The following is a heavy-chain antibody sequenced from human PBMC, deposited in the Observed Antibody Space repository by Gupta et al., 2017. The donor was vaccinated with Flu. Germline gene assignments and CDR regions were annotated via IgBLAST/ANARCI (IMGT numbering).Heavy chain of an antibody. V-gene: IGHV3-48*03. CDR1: GFTFSDYE. CDR2: IRGSGKTI. CDR3: VRGFGRPKACFDC. D-gene: IGHD3-16*01. Sequence: EVQLVESGGGLVQLGGSLRLSCVASGFTFSDYEMNWVRQAPGKGLGWVSYIRGSGKTIYYADSVKGRFTISRDNAKNSLYLQMNSLRAEDTAVYYCVRGFGRPKACFDCWGQGTLGTVSS. J-gene: IGHJ4*02.